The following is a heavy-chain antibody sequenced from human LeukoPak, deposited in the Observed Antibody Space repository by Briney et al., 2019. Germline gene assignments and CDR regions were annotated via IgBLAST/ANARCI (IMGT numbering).Heavy chain of an antibody. D-gene: IGHD5-12*01. CDR3: AAAMDIVAGPIDY. CDR1: GGTFSSYA. V-gene: IGHV1-69*13. J-gene: IGHJ4*02. CDR2: IIPIFGTA. Sequence: SVKVSCKASGGTFSSYAISWVRQAPGQGLEWMGGIIPIFGTANYAQKIQGRVTITADEFTSTAYMELSSLRSEDTAVYYCAAAMDIVAGPIDYWGQGTLVTVSS.